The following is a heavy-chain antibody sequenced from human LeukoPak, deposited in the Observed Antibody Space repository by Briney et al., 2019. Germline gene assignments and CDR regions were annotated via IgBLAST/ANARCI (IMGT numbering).Heavy chain of an antibody. CDR3: ARDGEPYDFWSGTDY. CDR2: ISAYNGNT. D-gene: IGHD3-3*01. J-gene: IGHJ4*02. Sequence: GASVKVSCKASGYTFTSYGISWVRQAPGQGLEWMRWISAYNGNTNYAQKLQGRVTMTTDTSTSTAYMELRSLRSDDTAVYYCARDGEPYDFWSGTDYWGQGTLVTVSS. CDR1: GYTFTSYG. V-gene: IGHV1-18*01.